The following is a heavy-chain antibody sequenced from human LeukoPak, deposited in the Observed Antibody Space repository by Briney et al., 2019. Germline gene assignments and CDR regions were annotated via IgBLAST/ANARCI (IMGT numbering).Heavy chain of an antibody. J-gene: IGHJ3*02. CDR1: GDSVSSNCAA. CDR2: TYYRSKWYN. D-gene: IGHD6-13*01. V-gene: IGHV6-1*01. CDR3: AREEYSSSWYRGDAFDI. Sequence: SKTLSLTCAISGDSVSSNCAAWNWIRQTTSRGLDWLGRTYYRSKWYNDYAVSVERRITINPDTSKNKFSLQLNSVTPEDTAVYYCAREEYSSSWYRGDAFDIWGQGTMVTVSS.